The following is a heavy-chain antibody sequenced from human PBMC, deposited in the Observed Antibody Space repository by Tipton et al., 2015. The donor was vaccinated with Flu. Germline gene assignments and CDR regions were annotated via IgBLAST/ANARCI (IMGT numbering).Heavy chain of an antibody. CDR1: GGSISSGNYF. CDR3: ARTEPRTLYYFDF. Sequence: TPSLTCTVSGGSISSGNYFWSWIRQPAGKGLEWIGRIYSSGSTNYNPSLKSRVTISVDTSKNQFSLKLTSVTAADTAVYYCARTEPRTLYYFDFWGQGTLVTVSS. CDR2: IYSSGST. J-gene: IGHJ4*02. V-gene: IGHV4-61*02. D-gene: IGHD1-14*01.